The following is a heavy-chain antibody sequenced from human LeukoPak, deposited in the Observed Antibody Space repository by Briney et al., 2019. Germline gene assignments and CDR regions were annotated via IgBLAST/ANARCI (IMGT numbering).Heavy chain of an antibody. CDR2: IKQDGSEK. CDR3: ARPRGCGTSRCNNFDY. Sequence: PGGSLRLSCAASGCTFSSYWMSWVRQAPGKGLEWVANIKQDGSEKYYVDSVKGRFTISRDNAKNSLYLQMNRLRAEDTAVYYCARPRGCGTSRCNNFDYWGQGTLVTVSS. V-gene: IGHV3-7*01. J-gene: IGHJ4*02. D-gene: IGHD2-21*01. CDR1: GCTFSSYW.